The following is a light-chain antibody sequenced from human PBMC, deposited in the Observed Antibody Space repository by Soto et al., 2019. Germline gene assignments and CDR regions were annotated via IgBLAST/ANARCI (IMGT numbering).Light chain of an antibody. CDR2: DND. V-gene: IGLV1-51*01. CDR1: GSNIGTHY. J-gene: IGLJ2*01. Sequence: QAVLTQPPSVSAAPGQKVIISCSGGGSNIGTHYISWYQQLPGTAPKLLIHDNDKRPSGIPDRFSGSKSGTSATLGITGLQPGDEADYYCGTWDSSLSAFLLGGGTKLTVL. CDR3: GTWDSSLSAFL.